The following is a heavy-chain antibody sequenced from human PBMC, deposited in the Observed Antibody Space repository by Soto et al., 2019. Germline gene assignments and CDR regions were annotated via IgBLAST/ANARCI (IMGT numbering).Heavy chain of an antibody. J-gene: IGHJ4*02. CDR3: ARGIAPYYFDY. CDR1: GYTFTSYA. Sequence: QVQLVQSGAEEKKPGASVKVSCKASGYTFTSYAMHWVRQAPGQRLEWMGWINAGDGNTKYSQKFQGRVTITRDTSASTAYMELSSLRSEDTAVYYCARGIAPYYFDYWGQGTLVTVSS. CDR2: INAGDGNT. D-gene: IGHD6-13*01. V-gene: IGHV1-3*05.